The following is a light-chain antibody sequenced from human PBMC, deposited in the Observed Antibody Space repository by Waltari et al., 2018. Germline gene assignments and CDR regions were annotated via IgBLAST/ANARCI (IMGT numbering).Light chain of an antibody. V-gene: IGLV4-69*01. CDR2: VNSDGSH. CDR1: SGHSSNI. J-gene: IGLJ3*02. CDR3: ETGGHGTWV. Sequence: QLVLTQSPSASASLGASVKLTCTLSSGHSSNIIAWLQQPPGKGPRYLMKVNSDGSHRKGDEIPDRFSGSSSGAERYLTISSLQSEDEADYYCETGGHGTWVFGGGTKLTVL.